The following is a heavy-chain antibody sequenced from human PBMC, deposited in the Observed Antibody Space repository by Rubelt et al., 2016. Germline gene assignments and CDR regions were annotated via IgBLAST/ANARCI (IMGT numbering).Heavy chain of an antibody. CDR3: ARDRERWFGESTLRWFDP. J-gene: IGHJ5*02. CDR1: A. Sequence: AMHWVRQAPGKGLEWVSGISWNSGSIGYADSVKGRFTISRDNAKNSLYLQMNSLRAEDTAIYYCARDRERWFGESTLRWFDPWGQGTLVTVSS. CDR2: ISWNSGSI. V-gene: IGHV3-9*01. D-gene: IGHD3-10*01.